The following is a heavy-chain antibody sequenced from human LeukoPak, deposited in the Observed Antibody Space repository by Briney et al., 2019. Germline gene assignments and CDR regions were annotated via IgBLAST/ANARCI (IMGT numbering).Heavy chain of an antibody. V-gene: IGHV1-69*05. CDR1: GGTFSSYA. J-gene: IGHJ6*03. CDR3: ARGSGSSADYYYYYMDV. Sequence: EASVKVSCKASGGTFSSYAISWVRQAPGQGLEWMGGIIPIFGTANYAQKFQGRVTITTDESTSTAYMELSSLRSEDTAVYYCARGSGSSADYYYYYMDVWGKGTTVTVSS. D-gene: IGHD1-26*01. CDR2: IIPIFGTA.